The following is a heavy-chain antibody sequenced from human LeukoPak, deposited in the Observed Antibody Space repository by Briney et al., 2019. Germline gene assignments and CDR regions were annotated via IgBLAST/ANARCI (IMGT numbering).Heavy chain of an antibody. CDR2: INNDGSST. D-gene: IGHD3-10*01. V-gene: IGHV3-74*01. CDR1: GFTFTSYW. J-gene: IGHJ4*02. Sequence: GGSLRLSCTASGFTFTSYWMQWVRQAPGEGLVWVSCINNDGSSTNYADSVKGRFTISRDNSMNTLYLQMNSLRTEDTAVYYCASSYGSGTYYNFHFDYWGQGTLVTVSS. CDR3: ASSYGSGTYYNFHFDY.